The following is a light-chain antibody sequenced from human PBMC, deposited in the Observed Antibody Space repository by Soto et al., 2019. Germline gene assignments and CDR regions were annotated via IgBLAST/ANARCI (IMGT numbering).Light chain of an antibody. J-gene: IGKJ3*01. Sequence: DIQMTQSPSSLSASVGDRVTITCRANQGISDYLAWYQQKPGKVPKLLIYAASSLQSGVPSRFSGRGSGTDFTLTISSLQPEDVATYYCQKYNSVPFTFGPGTKVDIK. CDR2: AAS. V-gene: IGKV1-27*01. CDR3: QKYNSVPFT. CDR1: QGISDY.